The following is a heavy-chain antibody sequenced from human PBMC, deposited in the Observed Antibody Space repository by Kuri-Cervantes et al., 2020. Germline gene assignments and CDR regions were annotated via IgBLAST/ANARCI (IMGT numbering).Heavy chain of an antibody. V-gene: IGHV3-33*08. Sequence: GGSLRLSCAASGFTFSSYAMHWVRQAPGKGLEWVAVIWYDGSNKYYADSVKGRFTISRDNSKNTLYLQMNSLRAEDTAVYYCARDRPYYYDSSGYTGGNYFDYWGQGTLVTVSS. CDR3: ARDRPYYYDSSGYTGGNYFDY. D-gene: IGHD3-22*01. J-gene: IGHJ4*02. CDR1: GFTFSSYA. CDR2: IWYDGSNK.